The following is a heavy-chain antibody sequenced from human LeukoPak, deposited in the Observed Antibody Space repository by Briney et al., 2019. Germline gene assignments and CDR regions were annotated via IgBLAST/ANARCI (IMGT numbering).Heavy chain of an antibody. D-gene: IGHD6-13*01. V-gene: IGHV3-23*01. J-gene: IGHJ4*02. CDR3: ARDIATAGHLAFDY. CDR1: GFTFRKHA. CDR2: IVGSGEYT. Sequence: LPGGSLRLSCAVSGFTFRKHAMSWVRQAPGKGLEWVSGIVGSGEYTYYADSVKGRFTISRDNAKNSLFLQMNSLRAEDTAVYYCARDIATAGHLAFDYWGQGTLVTVSS.